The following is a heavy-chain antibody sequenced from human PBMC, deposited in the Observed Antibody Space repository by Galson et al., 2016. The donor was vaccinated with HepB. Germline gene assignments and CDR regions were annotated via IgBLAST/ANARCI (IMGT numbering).Heavy chain of an antibody. D-gene: IGHD3-9*01. J-gene: IGHJ4*02. CDR3: ARQGYNILTGYINYFDY. Sequence: SETLSLTCAVYGGSFSNYYWGWIRQPPGKGLEWIGTIYYSGSTYYNPSLKSRVTISVDTSKNQFSLKLSSVTAADTAMYYCARQGYNILTGYINYFDYWGQGTLVTVSS. V-gene: IGHV4-39*01. CDR2: IYYSGST. CDR1: GGSFSNYY.